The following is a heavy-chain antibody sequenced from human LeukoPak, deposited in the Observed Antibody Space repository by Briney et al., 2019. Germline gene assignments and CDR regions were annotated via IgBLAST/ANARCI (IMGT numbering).Heavy chain of an antibody. CDR1: GGTFSSYA. CDR3: AREDYRWFDP. CDR2: IIPIFGTA. D-gene: IGHD3-16*02. Sequence: ASVKVSCKASGGTFSSYAISWVRQAPGQGLEWMGGIIPIFGTANYAQKFQGRATITADESTSTAYMELSSLRSEDTAVYYCAREDYRWFDPWGQGTLVTVSS. J-gene: IGHJ5*02. V-gene: IGHV1-69*13.